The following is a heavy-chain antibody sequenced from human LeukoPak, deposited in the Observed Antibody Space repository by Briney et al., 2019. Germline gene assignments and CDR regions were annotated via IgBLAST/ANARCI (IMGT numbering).Heavy chain of an antibody. CDR3: ARTDFSSGYYSGWFDP. D-gene: IGHD3-22*01. J-gene: IGHJ5*02. Sequence: ASVKVSCKASGGTFSSYAISWVRQAPGQGLEWMGGITPIFGTANYAQKFQGRVTITTDESTSTAYMELSSLRSEDTAVYYCARTDFSSGYYSGWFDPWGQGTLVTVSS. V-gene: IGHV1-69*05. CDR1: GGTFSSYA. CDR2: ITPIFGTA.